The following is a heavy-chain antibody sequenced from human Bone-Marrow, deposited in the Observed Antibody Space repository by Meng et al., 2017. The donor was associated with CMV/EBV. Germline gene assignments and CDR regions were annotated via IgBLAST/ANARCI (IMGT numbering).Heavy chain of an antibody. D-gene: IGHD3-3*01. Sequence: LSLTCAASGFTFSSYAMSWVRQAPGKGLEWVSAISGSGGSTYYADSVKGRFTISRDNSKNTLYLQMNSLRAEDTAVYYCAKAEPHITIFGVAIDGGMDVWGQGTTVTVSS. CDR1: GFTFSSYA. CDR2: ISGSGGST. CDR3: AKAEPHITIFGVAIDGGMDV. J-gene: IGHJ6*02. V-gene: IGHV3-23*01.